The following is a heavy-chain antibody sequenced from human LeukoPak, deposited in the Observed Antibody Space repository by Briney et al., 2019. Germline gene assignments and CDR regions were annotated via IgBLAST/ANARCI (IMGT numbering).Heavy chain of an antibody. CDR3: AREIVGGFNPGAY. CDR1: PDSTTSNF. D-gene: IGHD1-14*01. CDR2: IHRSGST. Sequence: SETLSLTCTVSPDSTTSNFWSWVRQPPGKCLEWIGEIHRSGSTNYNPSLQSRVTISIDRSKNQIALELSSVTAADTAVYYCAREIVGGFNPGAYWGQGTLVTVSS. J-gene: IGHJ4*02. V-gene: IGHV4-4*02.